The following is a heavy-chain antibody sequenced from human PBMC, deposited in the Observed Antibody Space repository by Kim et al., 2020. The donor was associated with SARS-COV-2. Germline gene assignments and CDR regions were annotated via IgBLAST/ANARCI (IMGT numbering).Heavy chain of an antibody. Sequence: YSPAFQGPVTISADKSISTAYLQWSSLKASDTAMYYCARAPAGLRGRFDYWGQGTLVTVSS. CDR3: ARAPAGLRGRFDY. J-gene: IGHJ4*02. V-gene: IGHV5-51*01. D-gene: IGHD4-17*01.